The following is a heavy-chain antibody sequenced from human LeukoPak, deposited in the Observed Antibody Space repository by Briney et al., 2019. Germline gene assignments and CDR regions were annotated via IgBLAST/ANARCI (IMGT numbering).Heavy chain of an antibody. CDR2: IYPGDSDT. D-gene: IGHD3-3*01. Sequence: PGESLKISCKGPGYSFTSYWIGWVRQMPGKGLGWMGIIYPGDSDTRYSPSFQGQVTISADKSISTAYLQWSSLKASDTAMYYCARLTNYDFWSGYYISNWGQGTLVTVSS. J-gene: IGHJ4*02. CDR1: GYSFTSYW. V-gene: IGHV5-51*01. CDR3: ARLTNYDFWSGYYISN.